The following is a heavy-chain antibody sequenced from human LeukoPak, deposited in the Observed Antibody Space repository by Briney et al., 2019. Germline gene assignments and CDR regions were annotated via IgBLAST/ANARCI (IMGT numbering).Heavy chain of an antibody. Sequence: PGGSLRLSCAASGFTFSSYEMNWVRQAPGKGLEWVSYISSSGSTIYYADSVKGRFTISRDNAKNSLYLQMNSLRAEDTAVYYCGREGYYGSGSSQYYYYGMDVWGKGTTVTVSS. CDR3: GREGYYGSGSSQYYYYGMDV. J-gene: IGHJ6*04. V-gene: IGHV3-48*03. CDR2: ISSSGSTI. D-gene: IGHD3-10*01. CDR1: GFTFSSYE.